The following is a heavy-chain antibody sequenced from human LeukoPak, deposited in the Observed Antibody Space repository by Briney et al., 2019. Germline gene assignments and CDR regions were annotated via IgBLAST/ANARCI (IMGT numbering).Heavy chain of an antibody. Sequence: SETLSLTCTVSGDSVSSHFWNWIRQTPGRGLEWIGYVSYTGGTKHNPSLKSRVTMSVDTSKNQFSLKLNSVTAADTALYYCAKWEPRNHCFDYWGQGTLVTVSS. V-gene: IGHV4-59*02. CDR2: VSYTGGT. J-gene: IGHJ4*02. D-gene: IGHD1-26*01. CDR1: GDSVSSHF. CDR3: AKWEPRNHCFDY.